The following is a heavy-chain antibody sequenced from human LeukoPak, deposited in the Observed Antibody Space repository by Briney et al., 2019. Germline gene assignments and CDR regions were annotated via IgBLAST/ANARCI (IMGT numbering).Heavy chain of an antibody. D-gene: IGHD3-10*01. CDR3: AKETFGGFDY. V-gene: IGHV3-23*01. CDR2: VSGNGGTT. J-gene: IGHJ4*02. CDR1: GFTFSGYG. Sequence: GGSLRLSCVASGFTFSGYGMSWVRQAPGKGLEWVSGVSGNGGTTYYADSVKGRFTISRDNSKNTLYLQMNSLRAEDTAVYYCAKETFGGFDYWGQGTLVTVSS.